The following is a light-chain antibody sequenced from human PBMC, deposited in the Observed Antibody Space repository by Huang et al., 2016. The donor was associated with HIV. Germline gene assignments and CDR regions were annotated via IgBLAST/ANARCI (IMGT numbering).Light chain of an antibody. CDR1: QGIANY. CDR2: AAS. CDR3: LQHHGYPRT. V-gene: IGKV1-17*03. J-gene: IGKJ1*01. Sequence: DIQLTQSPSAMSASVGDRVSITCRASQGIANYLAWFQQKPGGTPQLLNYAASSLQSGVAWRFSGRGAGAKFTITISRQQQEDFANYYCLQHHGYPRTFGQGTKV.